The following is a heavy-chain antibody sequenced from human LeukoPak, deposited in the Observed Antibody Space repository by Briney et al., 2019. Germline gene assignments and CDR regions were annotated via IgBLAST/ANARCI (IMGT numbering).Heavy chain of an antibody. CDR1: GFTFSSYA. CDR3: ARGFSGYTYGPDY. V-gene: IGHV3-23*01. J-gene: IGHJ4*02. D-gene: IGHD5-18*01. Sequence: GESLRLSCAASGFTFSSYAMSWVRQAPGKGLEWVSRISGSGSSRYYADSVKGRFTISRDNAKNSLYLQMNSLRAEDTAVYYCARGFSGYTYGPDYWGQGTLVTVSS. CDR2: ISGSGSSR.